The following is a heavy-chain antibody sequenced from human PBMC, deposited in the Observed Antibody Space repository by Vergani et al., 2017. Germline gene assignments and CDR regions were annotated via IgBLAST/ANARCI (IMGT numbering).Heavy chain of an antibody. J-gene: IGHJ4*02. Sequence: QVQLVQSGAEVKKPGSSVKVSCKASGGTFSSYAISWVRQAPGKGLEWMGRIIPIFVTANYAQKFQGRVTITADESTSTAYMELSSLRSEDTAVYYCARSYGSGSFLDYWGQGTLVTVSS. CDR2: IIPIFVTA. V-gene: IGHV1-69*13. D-gene: IGHD3-10*01. CDR3: ARSYGSGSFLDY. CDR1: GGTFSSYA.